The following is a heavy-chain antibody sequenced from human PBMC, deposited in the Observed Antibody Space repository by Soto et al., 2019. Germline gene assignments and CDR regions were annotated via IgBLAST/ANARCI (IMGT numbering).Heavy chain of an antibody. CDR1: GGSISSGGYY. V-gene: IGHV4-30-4*01. CDR2: IYYSGST. D-gene: IGHD3-10*01. Sequence: PSETLSLTCTVSGGSISSGGYYWSWIRQPPGKGLEWIGYIYYSGSTYYNPSLKSRVTISVDTSKNQFSLKLSSVTAADTAVYYCAETKTRAGSFLFAYGGQGTLVPVSS. J-gene: IGHJ4*02. CDR3: AETKTRAGSFLFAY.